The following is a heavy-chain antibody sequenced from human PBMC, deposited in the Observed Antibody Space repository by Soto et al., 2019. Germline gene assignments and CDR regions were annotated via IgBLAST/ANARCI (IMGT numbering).Heavy chain of an antibody. Sequence: QVQLQESGPGLVKPSDTLSLTCAVFGYSITNTNWWTWVRQPPGKGLEWIGYIFHTGTTYYNPSLKGRVTMSVDSSKNQFSLELSSVTAEDTAVYYCARRPYADGLDLWGQGTMVTVSS. CDR1: GYSITNTNW. CDR3: ARRPYADGLDL. V-gene: IGHV4-28*01. J-gene: IGHJ3*01. D-gene: IGHD2-2*01. CDR2: IFHTGTT.